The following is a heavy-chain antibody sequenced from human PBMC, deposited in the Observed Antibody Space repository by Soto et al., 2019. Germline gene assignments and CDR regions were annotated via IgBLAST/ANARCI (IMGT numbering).Heavy chain of an antibody. D-gene: IGHD6-13*01. CDR2: INSDGSST. V-gene: IGHV3-74*01. CDR1: GFTISSYW. J-gene: IGHJ4*02. CDR3: AKSISATGYDY. Sequence: PGGSLRLSCAASGFTISSYWMHWVRQAPGKGLVWVSRINSDGSSTHYADSVKGRFTISRDNAKNSLFLQMSSLRAEDTAVYYCAKSISATGYDYWGQGTLVTVSS.